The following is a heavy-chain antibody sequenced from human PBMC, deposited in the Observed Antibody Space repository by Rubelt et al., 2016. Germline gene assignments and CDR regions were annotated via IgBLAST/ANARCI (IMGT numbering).Heavy chain of an antibody. D-gene: IGHD2-15*01. J-gene: IGHJ3*02. CDR1: GFTFSCCA. CDR2: ISDDGNRR. Sequence: EVQLLESGGALVQPGGSLRLSCAASGFTFSCCAMNWVRQAPGRGLEGVTVISDDGNRRYYADSVKGRFTSSRDNSNNMLFLPLIDLRPEDTAIYYCARDMYSWWTLVTCDIWGQGTMVTVSA. V-gene: IGHV3-23*01. CDR3: ARDMYSWWTLVTCDI.